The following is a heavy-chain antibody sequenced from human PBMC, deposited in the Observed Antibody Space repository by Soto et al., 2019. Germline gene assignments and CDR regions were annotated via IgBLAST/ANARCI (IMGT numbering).Heavy chain of an antibody. CDR1: GYTFTSYG. J-gene: IGHJ6*02. D-gene: IGHD6-13*01. CDR3: ARDLYSSSWYYYYYGMDV. V-gene: IGHV1-18*01. Sequence: QVQLVQSGAEVKKPGASVKVSCKASGYTFTSYGISWVRQAPGQGLEWMGWISAYNGNTNYAQKLQGRVTMTTDTSTSTAYMELRSLRSDDTAVYYCARDLYSSSWYYYYYGMDVWGQGTTVTVSS. CDR2: ISAYNGNT.